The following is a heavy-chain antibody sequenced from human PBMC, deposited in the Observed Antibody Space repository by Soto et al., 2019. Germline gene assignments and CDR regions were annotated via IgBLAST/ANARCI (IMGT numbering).Heavy chain of an antibody. CDR2: MSGSGGST. CDR1: GFSFSSYV. V-gene: IGHV3-23*01. J-gene: IGHJ4*02. D-gene: IGHD6-13*01. Sequence: EVQLLESGGGLVQPGGSLRLSCAASGFSFSSYVMAWVRQAPGKGLEWVSAMSGSGGSTYYPDSVKGRFTISRDNSENTLYLQMNSRRAEDTAVYYCAKASGSSWPYYFDSWGQGTLVTVSS. CDR3: AKASGSSWPYYFDS.